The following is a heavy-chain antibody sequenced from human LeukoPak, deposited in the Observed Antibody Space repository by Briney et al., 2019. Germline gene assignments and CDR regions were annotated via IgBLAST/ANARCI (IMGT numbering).Heavy chain of an antibody. V-gene: IGHV3-74*01. CDR2: INSDGSST. Sequence: PGGSLRLSCAAPGFTFSSYWMHWVRQVPGKGLVWVSRINSDGSSTNYADSVKGRFTISRDNAKNTLYLQMNSLRAEDAAVYYCAKSTVIALLDDWGQGTLVTVSS. D-gene: IGHD2-21*01. CDR1: GFTFSSYW. CDR3: AKSTVIALLDD. J-gene: IGHJ4*02.